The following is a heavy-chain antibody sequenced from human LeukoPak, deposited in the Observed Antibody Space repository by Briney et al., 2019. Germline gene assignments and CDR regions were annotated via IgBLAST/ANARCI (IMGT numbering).Heavy chain of an antibody. CDR1: GGTFSSYA. D-gene: IGHD4-17*01. CDR3: ARAPGVRNGDYALDY. Sequence: SVKVSCKASGGTFSSYAISWVRQAPGQGLEWMGGIIPIFGTANYAQKFQGRVTITADESTSTAYMELSSLRSEDTAVYYCARAPGVRNGDYALDYWGQGTLVTVSP. J-gene: IGHJ4*02. CDR2: IIPIFGTA. V-gene: IGHV1-69*01.